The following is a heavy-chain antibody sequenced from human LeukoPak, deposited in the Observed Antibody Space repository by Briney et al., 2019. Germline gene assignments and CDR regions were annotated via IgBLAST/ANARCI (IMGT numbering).Heavy chain of an antibody. CDR1: GYTFTSYG. CDR2: ISPYNGNT. CDR3: ARNRWEPYHNDAFDI. D-gene: IGHD1-26*01. V-gene: IGHV1-18*01. Sequence: ASVKVSCKASGYTFTSYGISWVRQAPGQGLEWMGWISPYNGNTNYAQKFQGRVTMTTDTSTSTAYMELRSLRSDDTAVYYCARNRWEPYHNDAFDIWGHGTMVTVPS. J-gene: IGHJ3*02.